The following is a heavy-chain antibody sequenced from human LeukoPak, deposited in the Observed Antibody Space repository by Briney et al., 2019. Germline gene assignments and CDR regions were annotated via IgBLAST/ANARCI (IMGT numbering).Heavy chain of an antibody. J-gene: IGHJ4*02. V-gene: IGHV3-23*01. Sequence: GGSLRLSCAASGFTCSSYAMSWLRQAPGKGLEWGSAISGSGGSTYYADSVKGRFTISRDNSKNTLYLQMNSLRAEDTAVYYCANSVVGSGYDRAYYFDYWGQGTLVTVSS. CDR2: ISGSGGST. CDR1: GFTCSSYA. D-gene: IGHD5-12*01. CDR3: ANSVVGSGYDRAYYFDY.